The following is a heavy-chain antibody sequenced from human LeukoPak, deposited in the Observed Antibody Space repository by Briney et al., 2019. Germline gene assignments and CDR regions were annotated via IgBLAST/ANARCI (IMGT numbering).Heavy chain of an antibody. V-gene: IGHV1-8*02. CDR1: GYTFTGYY. J-gene: IGHJ3*02. Sequence: ASVKMSSKTSGYTFTGYYMHWVRQATGEGLVWMGWMNPNSGNTGYAQKFLRRVIITTNTSISPAYMELSSLRSEDTAVYYCARESSWFDAFDIWGQGTMVTVSS. CDR3: ARESSWFDAFDI. D-gene: IGHD3-22*01. CDR2: MNPNSGNT.